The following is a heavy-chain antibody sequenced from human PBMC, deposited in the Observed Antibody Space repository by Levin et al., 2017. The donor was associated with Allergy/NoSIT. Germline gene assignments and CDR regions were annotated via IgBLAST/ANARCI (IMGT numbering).Heavy chain of an antibody. V-gene: IGHV3-15*01. J-gene: IGHJ4*02. CDR2: IRSKADGETT. D-gene: IGHD6-13*01. Sequence: GESLKISCAASGFTFSDAWMSWVRQAPGKGLEWVGRIRSKADGETTEYAAPVKGRFTISRDDSENTLYLQMNSLKTEDTAVYYCTTIALIDYWGQGTLVTVSS. CDR3: TTIALIDY. CDR1: GFTFSDAW.